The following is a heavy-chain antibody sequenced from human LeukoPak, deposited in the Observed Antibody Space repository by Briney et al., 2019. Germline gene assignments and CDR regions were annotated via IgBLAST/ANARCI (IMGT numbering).Heavy chain of an antibody. CDR3: ARDHLHGDNGIMYFDY. J-gene: IGHJ4*02. V-gene: IGHV4-34*01. Sequence: ETLSLTCAVYGGSFSGYYWSWIRQPPGKGLEWIGEIDHSGSTNYNPSLKSRVTISVDTSKNQFSLKLSSVTAADTAVYYCARDHLHGDNGIMYFDYWGQGTLVTVSS. CDR1: GGSFSGYY. D-gene: IGHD4-17*01. CDR2: IDHSGST.